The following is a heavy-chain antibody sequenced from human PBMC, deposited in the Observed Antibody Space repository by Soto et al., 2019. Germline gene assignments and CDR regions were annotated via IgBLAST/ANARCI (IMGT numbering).Heavy chain of an antibody. D-gene: IGHD3-10*01. CDR2: INHSGST. J-gene: IGHJ4*02. CDR1: GGSFSGYY. CDR3: ARGLNYSDRPAPLHY. Sequence: SETLSLTCAVYGGSFSGYYWSWIRQPPGKGLEWIGEINHSGSTNYNPSLKSRVTISVDTSKNQFSLKLSSVTAADTAVYYCARGLNYSDRPAPLHYWGQGTLVTVSS. V-gene: IGHV4-34*01.